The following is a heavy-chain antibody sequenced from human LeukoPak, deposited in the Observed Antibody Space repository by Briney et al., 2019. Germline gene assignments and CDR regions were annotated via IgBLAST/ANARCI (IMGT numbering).Heavy chain of an antibody. Sequence: GGSLRLSCAASGFTFSDYYMSWIRQAPGKGLEWVSHISSSGSTIYYADSVKGRFTISRDNAKNSLYLQMNSLRAEDTAVYYCARAYYYDSSGYLNYWGQGTLVTVSS. CDR2: ISSSGSTI. CDR1: GFTFSDYY. D-gene: IGHD3-22*01. V-gene: IGHV3-11*01. J-gene: IGHJ4*02. CDR3: ARAYYYDSSGYLNY.